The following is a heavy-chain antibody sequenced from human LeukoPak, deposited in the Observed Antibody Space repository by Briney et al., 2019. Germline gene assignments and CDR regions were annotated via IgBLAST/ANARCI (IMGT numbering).Heavy chain of an antibody. V-gene: IGHV1-24*01. Sequence: GASVKVSCKVSGYTLTELSMHWVRQAPGKGLEWMGGFDPEDGETIYAQKFQGRVTMTEDTSTDTAYMELSSLRSEDTAVYYCATDACGGDCYSFRDHDAFDIWGQGTMVTVSS. J-gene: IGHJ3*02. CDR1: GYTLTELS. D-gene: IGHD2-21*01. CDR3: ATDACGGDCYSFRDHDAFDI. CDR2: FDPEDGET.